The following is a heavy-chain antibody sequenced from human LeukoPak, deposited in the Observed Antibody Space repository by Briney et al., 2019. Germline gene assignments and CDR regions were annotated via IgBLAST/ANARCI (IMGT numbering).Heavy chain of an antibody. CDR3: ARDRSDILGGYYYGMDV. D-gene: IGHD3-9*01. J-gene: IGHJ6*02. CDR2: ISSSGSTI. Sequence: GGSLRLSCAASGFTFSSYEMNWVRQAPGKGLEWVSYISSSGSTIYYADSVKGRFTISRDNAKNSLYLQMNSLRAEDTAVYYCARDRSDILGGYYYGMDVWGQGTTVTVSS. CDR1: GFTFSSYE. V-gene: IGHV3-48*03.